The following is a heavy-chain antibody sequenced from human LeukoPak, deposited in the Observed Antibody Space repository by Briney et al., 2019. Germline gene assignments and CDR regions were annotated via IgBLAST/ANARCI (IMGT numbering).Heavy chain of an antibody. CDR3: ARGANTSGYYPFYYYYYMDV. CDR2: IYYSGST. V-gene: IGHV4-39*01. CDR1: GVSISSSSYY. Sequence: SETLSLTCTVSGVSISSSSYYWGWLRQPPGKGLEWIVSIYYSGSTYYNPSLKSRLTIPVDTSKNQFSLKLSSVTAADTAVYYCARGANTSGYYPFYYYYYMDVWGKGTTVTVSS. J-gene: IGHJ6*03. D-gene: IGHD3-3*01.